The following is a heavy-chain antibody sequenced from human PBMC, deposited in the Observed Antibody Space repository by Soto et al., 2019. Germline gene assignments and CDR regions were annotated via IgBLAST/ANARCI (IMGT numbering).Heavy chain of an antibody. V-gene: IGHV3-7*01. D-gene: IGHD3-10*01. CDR3: ASGEAIGDDP. Sequence: EVQLVESGGGLAQPGGSLRLCCSASGLTFSSYWMTWVRQAPGKGLEWVANIKQDGSEKYYVDSVKGRFTISRDNAKNSPYLKINNHIVGNTTMYYWASGEAIGDDPWRHGTMVTVTS. CDR2: IKQDGSEK. J-gene: IGHJ5*02. CDR1: GLTFSSYW.